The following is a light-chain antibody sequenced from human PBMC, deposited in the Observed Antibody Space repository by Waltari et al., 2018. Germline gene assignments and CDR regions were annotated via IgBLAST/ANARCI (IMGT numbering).Light chain of an antibody. CDR1: SSNIGSNG. CDR3: GSWDTNLNGWV. J-gene: IGLJ3*02. Sequence: QSVLNQPPPASGTPGQRVSISCSGGSSNIGSNGVNWYQQSPGSAPKLLIYNSNKRPSGVPDRFSASKSGTSASLAIGGLRSEDEADFYCGSWDTNLNGWVFGGGTKVTVL. V-gene: IGLV1-44*01. CDR2: NSN.